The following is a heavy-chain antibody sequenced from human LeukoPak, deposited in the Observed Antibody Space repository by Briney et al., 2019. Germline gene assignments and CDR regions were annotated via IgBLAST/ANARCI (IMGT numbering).Heavy chain of an antibody. CDR3: ASLPAAKYYYYYYDMDV. CDR1: GFTFSDYY. J-gene: IGHJ6*02. Sequence: GGSLRLSCAASGFTFSDYYMSWIRQAPGKGLEWVSYISSSGSTIYYADSVKGRFTISRDNAKNSLYLQMNSLRAEDTAVYYCASLPAAKYYYYYYDMDVWGQGTTVTVSS. CDR2: ISSSGSTI. D-gene: IGHD2-2*01. V-gene: IGHV3-11*01.